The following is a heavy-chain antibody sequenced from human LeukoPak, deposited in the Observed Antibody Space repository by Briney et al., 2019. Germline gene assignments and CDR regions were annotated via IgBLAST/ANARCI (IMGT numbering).Heavy chain of an antibody. Sequence: PGRSLRLSCAASGFTFSSYGMHWVRQAPGKGPEWVAVISYDGSNKYYADSVKGRFTISRDNSKNTLYLQMNSLRAEDTAVYYCAKGGGRSGCDYWGQGTLVTVSS. CDR3: AKGGGRSGCDY. CDR2: ISYDGSNK. J-gene: IGHJ4*02. D-gene: IGHD6-19*01. CDR1: GFTFSSYG. V-gene: IGHV3-30*18.